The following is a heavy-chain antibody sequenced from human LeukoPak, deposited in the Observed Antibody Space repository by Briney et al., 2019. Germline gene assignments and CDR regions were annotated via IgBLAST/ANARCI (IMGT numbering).Heavy chain of an antibody. CDR3: ARAQSEATGYYYYMDV. CDR2: IYSGGST. Sequence: PGGSLRLSCAASGFTVSSNYMSWVRQAPGKGLEWVSVIYSGGSTYYADSVKGRFTISRDNSKNTLYLQMNSLRAEGTAVYYCARAQSEATGYYYYMDVWGKGTTVTVSS. CDR1: GFTVSSNY. J-gene: IGHJ6*03. V-gene: IGHV3-53*01. D-gene: IGHD5-12*01.